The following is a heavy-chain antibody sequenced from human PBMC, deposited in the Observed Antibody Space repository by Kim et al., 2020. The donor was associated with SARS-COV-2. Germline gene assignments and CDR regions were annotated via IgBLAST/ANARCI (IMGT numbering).Heavy chain of an antibody. Sequence: ASVKVSCKASGYRFTNFGLSWVRQAPGQGLEWMGWINTYNGKLTYAQAFTGRFVLSLDTSVSTAYLEISSLKAEDTAVYYCARGWLEYKYYVLDVWGQGT. CDR1: GYRFTNFG. V-gene: IGHV7-4-1*02. D-gene: IGHD3-3*01. CDR2: INTYNGKL. CDR3: ARGWLEYKYYVLDV. J-gene: IGHJ6*02.